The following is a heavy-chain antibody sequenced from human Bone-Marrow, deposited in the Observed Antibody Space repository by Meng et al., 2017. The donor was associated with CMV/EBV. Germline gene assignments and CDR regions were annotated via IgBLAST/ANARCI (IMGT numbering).Heavy chain of an antibody. J-gene: IGHJ6*01. CDR2: IRYDGSNK. Sequence: GESLKISCAASGFTFSSYGMHWVRQAPGKGLEWVAFIRYDGSNKYYADSVKGRFTISRDNSKNTLYLQMNSLRAEDTAVYYCAKARGNWNYEGGMDVWGPGPTVTGSS. CDR1: GFTFSSYG. D-gene: IGHD1-7*01. V-gene: IGHV3-30*02. CDR3: AKARGNWNYEGGMDV.